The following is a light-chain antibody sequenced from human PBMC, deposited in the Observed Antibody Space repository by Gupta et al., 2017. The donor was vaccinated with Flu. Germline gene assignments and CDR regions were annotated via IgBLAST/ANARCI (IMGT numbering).Light chain of an antibody. V-gene: IGLV3-21*02. J-gene: IGLJ2*01. Sequence: SYVVTQPPSVSVAPGQTARITCGGNNIGSKSVHWYQQKPGQAPVLVVYDDSDRPSGIPERFSGSNSGNTATLTIXRXEGGDEXDYYCQVWDSSSNHVLFGGGTKLTVL. CDR3: QVWDSSSNHVL. CDR1: NIGSKS. CDR2: DDS.